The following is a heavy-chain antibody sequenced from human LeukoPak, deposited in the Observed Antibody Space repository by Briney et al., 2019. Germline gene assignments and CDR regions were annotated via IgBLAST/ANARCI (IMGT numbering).Heavy chain of an antibody. J-gene: IGHJ3*02. D-gene: IGHD1-26*01. V-gene: IGHV4-59*01. CDR3: ARIPLGKYAFDI. Sequence: SETLSLTCTVSGGSISSYYWSWIRQPPGKGLEWIGYIYYSGSTNYNPSLKSRVTISVDTSKNQFSLKLSSVTAADTAVYYCARIPLGKYAFDIWGQGTMVTVSS. CDR2: IYYSGST. CDR1: GGSISSYY.